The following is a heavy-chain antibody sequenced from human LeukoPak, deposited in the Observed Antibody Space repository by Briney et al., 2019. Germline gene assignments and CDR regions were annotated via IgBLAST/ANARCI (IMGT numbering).Heavy chain of an antibody. CDR2: VAPEEGET. Sequence: VKISCKVSGYTLTDYHLHLVQQAHGRGLEWMGSVAPEEGETIHAEKFQGRVTITADTSRDTAYMEMRRLRSADTAVYYCAPWGGAVAAVASDFGYWGPGTLVTVSS. CDR3: APWGGAVAAVASDFGY. V-gene: IGHV1-69-2*01. D-gene: IGHD6-19*01. CDR1: GYTLTDYH. J-gene: IGHJ4*02.